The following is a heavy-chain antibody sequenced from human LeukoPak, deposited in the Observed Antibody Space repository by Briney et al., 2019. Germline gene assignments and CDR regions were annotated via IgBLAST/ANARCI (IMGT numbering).Heavy chain of an antibody. CDR2: IIPIFGTA. Sequence: SVKVSCKASGGTFSSYAISWVRQAPGQGLEWMGGIIPIFGTANYAQKFQSRVTITTDESTSTAYMELSSLRSEDTAVYYCARDLTAATGTFYFDYWGQGTLVTVSS. CDR3: ARDLTAATGTFYFDY. CDR1: GGTFSSYA. D-gene: IGHD6-13*01. V-gene: IGHV1-69*05. J-gene: IGHJ4*02.